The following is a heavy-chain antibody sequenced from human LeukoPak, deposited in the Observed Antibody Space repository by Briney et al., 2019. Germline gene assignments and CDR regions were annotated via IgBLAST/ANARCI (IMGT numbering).Heavy chain of an antibody. CDR2: IKQDGSEK. D-gene: IGHD1-26*01. Sequence: GGSLRLSCAVSGFSFSNYWMAWVRQAPGKGLEWVANIKQDGSEKYYVDSVKGRFTISRDNAKNSLYLQMNSLRAEDTAVYFCARREYSGSYADFDYWGQGTLVTVSS. J-gene: IGHJ4*02. CDR1: GFSFSNYW. V-gene: IGHV3-7*01. CDR3: ARREYSGSYADFDY.